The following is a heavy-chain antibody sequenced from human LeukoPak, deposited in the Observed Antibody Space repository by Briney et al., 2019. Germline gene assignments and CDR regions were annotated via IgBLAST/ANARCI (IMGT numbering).Heavy chain of an antibody. D-gene: IGHD5-12*01. V-gene: IGHV3-23*01. CDR2: ISGSGGGT. CDR3: AKAFSAYENWPPNWFDP. CDR1: GFTFSSYS. J-gene: IGHJ5*02. Sequence: AGGSLRLSCAASGFTFSSYSMNWVRQAPGKGLEWVSAISGSGGGTYYADSVKGRLTISRDNSKNTLYLQMSSLRAEDTAVYYCAKAFSAYENWPPNWFDPWGQGTLVTVSS.